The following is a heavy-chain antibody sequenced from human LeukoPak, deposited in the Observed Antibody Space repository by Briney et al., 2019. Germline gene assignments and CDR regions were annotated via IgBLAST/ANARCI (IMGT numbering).Heavy chain of an antibody. CDR2: INPSGGST. CDR1: GYTFTSYY. CDR3: ASSEWGTWFGESEPKFDY. V-gene: IGHV1-46*01. J-gene: IGHJ4*02. D-gene: IGHD3-10*01. Sequence: ASVKVSCKASGYTFTSYYMHWVRQAPGQGLEWMGIINPSGGSTSYAQKFQGRVTMTRDTSTSTVYMELSSLRSEDTAVYYCASSEWGTWFGESEPKFDYWGQGTLVTVSS.